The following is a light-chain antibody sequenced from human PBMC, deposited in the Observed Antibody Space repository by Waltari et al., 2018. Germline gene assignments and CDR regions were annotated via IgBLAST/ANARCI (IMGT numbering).Light chain of an antibody. CDR3: QTGGHGTWV. Sequence: QLVLTQSPSASASLGASVTLTCTLSSGHSSHVIPWHQKQPEKGPRYLMKVNSDGSHSKGDETPDRFSGSSSGAERYLTISNLQPEDEADYYCQTGGHGTWVFGGGTKVTVL. V-gene: IGLV4-69*01. CDR2: VNSDGSH. J-gene: IGLJ3*02. CDR1: SGHSSHV.